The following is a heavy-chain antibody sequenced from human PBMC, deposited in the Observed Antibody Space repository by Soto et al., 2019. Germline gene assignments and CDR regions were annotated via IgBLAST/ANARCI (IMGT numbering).Heavy chain of an antibody. CDR1: GYSFSSNW. D-gene: IGHD3-16*01. CDR2: IYPGDSET. Sequence: EVQLVQCGAEVKKPGESLTISCKASGYSFSSNWIGWVRQMPGKVLESMGIIYPGDSETRYSPSFQGQGTISADKSLSTDYLQWSNLKASDTAVYYCARRILGANYDSYFDLWGRGTLVTVSS. CDR3: ARRILGANYDSYFDL. J-gene: IGHJ2*01. V-gene: IGHV5-51*01.